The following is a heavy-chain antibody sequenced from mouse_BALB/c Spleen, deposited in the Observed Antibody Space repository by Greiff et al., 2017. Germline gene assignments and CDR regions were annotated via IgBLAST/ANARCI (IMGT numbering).Heavy chain of an antibody. V-gene: IGHV1-14*01. CDR2: INPYNDGT. D-gene: IGHD1-1*01. Sequence: VQLKQSGPELVKPGASVKMSCKASGYTFTSYVMHWVKQKPGQGLEWIGYINPYNDGTKYNEKFKGKATLTSDKSSSTAYMELSSLTSEDSAVYYCAREYYGSSLYWYCDVWGAGTTVTVSS. CDR1: GYTFTSYV. CDR3: AREYYGSSLYWYCDV. J-gene: IGHJ1*01.